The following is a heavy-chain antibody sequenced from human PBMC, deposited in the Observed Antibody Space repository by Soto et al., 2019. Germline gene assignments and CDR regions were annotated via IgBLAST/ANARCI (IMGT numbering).Heavy chain of an antibody. V-gene: IGHV1-46*01. Sequence: ASGKVCCKASGYTFTSYYMHWVRQAPGQGLEWMGIINPSGGSTSYAQKFQGRATMTRDTSTRTVYMELSSLRSEDTAVYYCARAWTAYYYDSSGYGAIHDAFDIWGQVTRVT. CDR2: INPSGGST. J-gene: IGHJ3*02. CDR3: ARAWTAYYYDSSGYGAIHDAFDI. D-gene: IGHD3-22*01. CDR1: GYTFTSYY.